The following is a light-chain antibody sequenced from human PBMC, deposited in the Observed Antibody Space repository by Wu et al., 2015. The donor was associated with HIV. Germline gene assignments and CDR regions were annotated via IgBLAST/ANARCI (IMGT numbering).Light chain of an antibody. Sequence: DIQMTQSPSSLSASVGDRVTITCRASQSISSYLNWYQQKPGKAPKLLLYAASTLESGVPSRFSGTGYGTDFTLTISGLQPDDFATYYCQQHSSIPYSFGQGTRLDIK. CDR2: AAS. CDR1: QSISSY. V-gene: IGKV1-NL1*01. J-gene: IGKJ2*03. CDR3: QQHSSIPYS.